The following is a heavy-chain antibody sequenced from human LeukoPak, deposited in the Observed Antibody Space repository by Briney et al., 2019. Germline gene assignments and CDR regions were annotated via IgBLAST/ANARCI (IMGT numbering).Heavy chain of an antibody. J-gene: IGHJ6*03. CDR1: GFTFSSFE. CDR3: ARDSSGSNYMDV. Sequence: PGGSLRLSCAASGFTFSSFEMNWIRQAPGKGLEWVSYISSSSTIYYADSVKGRFTISRDNAKNSLYLQMNSLRAEDTAVYYCARDSSGSNYMDVWGKGTTVTVSS. V-gene: IGHV3-48*03. D-gene: IGHD3-22*01. CDR2: ISSSSTI.